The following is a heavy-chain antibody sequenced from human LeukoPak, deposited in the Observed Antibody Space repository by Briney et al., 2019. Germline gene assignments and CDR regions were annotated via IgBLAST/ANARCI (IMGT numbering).Heavy chain of an antibody. D-gene: IGHD2-2*01. CDR2: IRYDGSNK. V-gene: IGHV3-30*02. Sequence: GGSLRLSCAASGLTSSSYGMHWVRQAPGKGLEWVAFIRYDGSNKYYADSVKGRFTISRDNSKHTLYLQMNSLRAEDTAVYYCAPGMLGYCSSTSCPYFDYWGQGTLVTVSS. CDR3: APGMLGYCSSTSCPYFDY. CDR1: GLTSSSYG. J-gene: IGHJ4*02.